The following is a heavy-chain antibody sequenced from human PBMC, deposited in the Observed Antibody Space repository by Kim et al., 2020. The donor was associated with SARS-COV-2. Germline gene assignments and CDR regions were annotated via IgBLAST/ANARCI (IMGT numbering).Heavy chain of an antibody. Sequence: NKYYADSVKGRFTISRDNSKNTLYLKMNSLRAEDTAVYYCAKDVRNFFDYWGQGTLVTVSS. J-gene: IGHJ4*02. CDR2: NK. V-gene: IGHV3-30*02. CDR3: AKDVRNFFDY.